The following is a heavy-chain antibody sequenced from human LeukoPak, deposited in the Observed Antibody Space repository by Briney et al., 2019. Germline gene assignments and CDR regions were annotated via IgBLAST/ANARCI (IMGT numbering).Heavy chain of an antibody. CDR2: IYSGGDT. CDR3: ATRYCSGTSCFRGAFDV. Sequence: GGSLRLSCAASGFTVSGNYMSWVRQAPGKGLEWVSLIYSGGDTYYADSVKGRFPISRDNSQNTLYLQMNNLRPDDTAVYYCATRYCSGTSCFRGAFDVWGQGTMVTVSS. V-gene: IGHV3-66*02. D-gene: IGHD2-2*01. J-gene: IGHJ3*01. CDR1: GFTVSGNY.